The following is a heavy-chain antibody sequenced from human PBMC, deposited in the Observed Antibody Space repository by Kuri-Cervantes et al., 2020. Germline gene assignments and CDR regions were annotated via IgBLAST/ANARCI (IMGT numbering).Heavy chain of an antibody. D-gene: IGHD5-24*01. CDR1: GFTFSSYA. J-gene: IGHJ4*02. V-gene: IGHV3-33*06. Sequence: GGSLRLSCAASGFTFSSYAMHWVRQTPGKGLEWVAVIWYDGSNKYYADSVKGRFTISRDNSKNTLYLQMNSLRAEDTAVYYCAKEMATNVFDYRGQGTLVTVSS. CDR2: IWYDGSNK. CDR3: AKEMATNVFDY.